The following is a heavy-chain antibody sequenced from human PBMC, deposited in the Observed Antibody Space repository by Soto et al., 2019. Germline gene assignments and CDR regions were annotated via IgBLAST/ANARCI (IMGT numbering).Heavy chain of an antibody. Sequence: PSETLSLTCTVSGASIINYYWAWIRQSPGGGLESIGYVSNTATTTYNPSLKNRVTISVDTSKNQFSLKLSSVTAADTAVYYCARVWGYAFDYWGQGTLVTVSS. J-gene: IGHJ4*02. D-gene: IGHD3-16*01. CDR3: ARVWGYAFDY. V-gene: IGHV4-59*01. CDR2: VSNTATT. CDR1: GASIINYY.